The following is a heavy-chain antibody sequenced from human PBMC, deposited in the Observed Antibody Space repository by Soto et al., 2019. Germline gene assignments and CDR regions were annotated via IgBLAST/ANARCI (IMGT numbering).Heavy chain of an antibody. CDR2: ISSSGSTI. V-gene: IGHV3-48*03. CDR3: AGGRGYYGSVCYGAY. Sequence: EVQLVESGGGLVQPGGSLRLSCAASGFTVSSYEMNWVRQAPGKGLEWVSYISSSGSTIYYADSVKGRFTSSRDNAKNYRSEQLKSLGADDTAVYYCAGGRGYYGSVCYGAYWGQGTLVTVSS. J-gene: IGHJ4*02. CDR1: GFTVSSYE. D-gene: IGHD3-10*01.